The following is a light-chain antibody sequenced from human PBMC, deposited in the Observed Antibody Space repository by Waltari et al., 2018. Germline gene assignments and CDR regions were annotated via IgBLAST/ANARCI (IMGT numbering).Light chain of an antibody. J-gene: IGKJ4*01. V-gene: IGKV4-1*01. CDR1: QNLLYSGNNKNY. CDR3: QQYYSTPLT. Sequence: DIVMTQSPDSLAVSLGERATIKCKSSQNLLYSGNNKNYLAWFQQKPRQPPRLLIYWAATREPGVPDRFGGSGSGTDFTLTISTLQAEDVAVYYCQQYYSTPLTFGGGTTVEIK. CDR2: WAA.